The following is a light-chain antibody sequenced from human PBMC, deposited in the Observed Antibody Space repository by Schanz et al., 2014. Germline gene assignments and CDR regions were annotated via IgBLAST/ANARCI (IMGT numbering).Light chain of an antibody. V-gene: IGLV2-14*01. CDR2: EVS. Sequence: QSALTQPASVSGSPGQSITISCTGTSSDVGLYNFVSWYQQYPGKAPKLMIYEVSKRPSGVPDRFSGSKSGNTASLTVSGLQAEDEADYYCTSYTSGSTYVFGSGTKLTVL. J-gene: IGLJ1*01. CDR1: SSDVGLYNF. CDR3: TSYTSGSTYV.